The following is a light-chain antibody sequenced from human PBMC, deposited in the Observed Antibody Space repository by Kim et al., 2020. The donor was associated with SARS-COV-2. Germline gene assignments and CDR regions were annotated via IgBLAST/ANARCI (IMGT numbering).Light chain of an antibody. CDR3: QQYDSSTWT. V-gene: IGKV3-20*01. CDR1: QSLSSNF. J-gene: IGKJ1*01. Sequence: SPGERAALSCRASQSLSSNFLAWFQQKPGQPPRLLIYDASNRATGTPDRFSGSGSGTDFTLTISRLEPEDFALYYCQQYDSSTWTFGQGTKVDIK. CDR2: DAS.